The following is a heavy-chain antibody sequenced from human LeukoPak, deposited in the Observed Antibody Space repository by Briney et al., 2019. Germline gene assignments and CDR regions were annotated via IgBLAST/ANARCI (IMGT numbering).Heavy chain of an antibody. CDR2: ISSSGGST. CDR3: AKVPHTLXWDAFDV. D-gene: IGHD2-21*01. J-gene: IGHJ3*01. CDR1: GFIFSNNA. Sequence: GGSLRLSCAASGFIFSNNAMNWARQAPGKGLEWVSAISSSGGSTYYADSVKGRFTVSRDNSKNTLYLQMNSLRAEDTAVYYCAKVPHTLXWDAFDVWGQGTMVTVS. V-gene: IGHV3-23*01.